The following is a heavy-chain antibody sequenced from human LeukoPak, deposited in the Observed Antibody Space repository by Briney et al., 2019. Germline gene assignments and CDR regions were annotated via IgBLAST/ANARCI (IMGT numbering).Heavy chain of an antibody. CDR3: ARERHYDFWSGPSPYYYYGMDV. CDR2: ISSSSSYI. D-gene: IGHD3-3*01. V-gene: IGHV3-21*01. CDR1: GFTFSSYS. Sequence: PGGSLRLSCAASGFTFSSYSMNWVRQAPGKGLEWVSSISSSSSYIYHADSVKGRFTISRDNAKNSLYLQMNSLRAEDTAVYYCARERHYDFWSGPSPYYYYGMDVWGQGTTVTVSS. J-gene: IGHJ6*02.